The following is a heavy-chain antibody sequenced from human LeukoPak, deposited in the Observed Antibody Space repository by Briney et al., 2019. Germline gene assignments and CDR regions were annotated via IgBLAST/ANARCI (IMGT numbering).Heavy chain of an antibody. Sequence: SETLSLTCTVSGGSIVSHYWNWIRQPAGRGLEWVGRFYASGTTNTSPSLKSRVTMSVDTSKNQFSLKLSSVTAADTAVYYCAKDSSTWGDLAGHFDSWGQGTLVTVSS. V-gene: IGHV4-4*07. CDR3: AKDSSTWGDLAGHFDS. CDR1: GGSIVSHY. D-gene: IGHD6-13*01. J-gene: IGHJ4*02. CDR2: FYASGTT.